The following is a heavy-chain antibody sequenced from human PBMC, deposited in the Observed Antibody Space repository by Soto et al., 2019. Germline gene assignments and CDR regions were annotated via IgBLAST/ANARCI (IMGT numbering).Heavy chain of an antibody. V-gene: IGHV3-23*01. CDR2: ISGRGGST. Sequence: PGGSLRLSCAPSGFTFRSYAMSWVRQAQGRGLEWVSAISGRGGSTYYADSVKGRFTISRDNSKNTLYLQMNSLRAEDTAVYYCATPSIYDSSGYPHFDYWGQGTLVTVSS. D-gene: IGHD3-22*01. CDR1: GFTFRSYA. CDR3: ATPSIYDSSGYPHFDY. J-gene: IGHJ4*02.